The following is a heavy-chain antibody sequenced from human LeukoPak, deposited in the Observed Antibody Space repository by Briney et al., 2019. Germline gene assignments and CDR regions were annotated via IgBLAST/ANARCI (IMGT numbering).Heavy chain of an antibody. V-gene: IGHV4-34*01. CDR1: GGSFSGYY. D-gene: IGHD3-10*01. J-gene: IGHJ4*02. Sequence: SGTLSLTCAGYGGSFSGYYWSWIRPPPGKGLEWIGEINHSGSTNYNPSLKSPVTISVDMSKNYFSLKLSSVTAADTAIYYCARHRRYYGSGSYYSDFDSWGQGTLVTVSS. CDR2: INHSGST. CDR3: ARHRRYYGSGSYYSDFDS.